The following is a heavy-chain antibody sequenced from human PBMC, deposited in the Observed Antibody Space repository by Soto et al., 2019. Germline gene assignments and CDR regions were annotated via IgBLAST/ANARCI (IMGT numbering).Heavy chain of an antibody. CDR2: ISYDGRNT. CDR1: GFTFRSYG. J-gene: IGHJ6*02. Sequence: PGGSLRLSCAASGFTFRSYGMYWVRQAPGKGLEWLTAISYDGRNTYYGDSVKGRFTISRDNSKNTVYLQMNSLRLEDMAVYYCTKDPLMDVWGQGTPVTVSS. CDR3: TKDPLMDV. V-gene: IGHV3-30*18.